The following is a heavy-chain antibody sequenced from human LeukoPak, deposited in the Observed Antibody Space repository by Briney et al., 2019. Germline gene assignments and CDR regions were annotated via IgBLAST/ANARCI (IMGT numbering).Heavy chain of an antibody. Sequence: ASVTVSCKASGYTFTTYGISWVRQATGQGLEWMGWMNPNSGNTGYAQKFQGRVTMTRNTSISTAYMELSSLRSEDTAVYYCARGSDSSDYWGQGTLVTVSS. CDR1: GYTFTTYG. CDR2: MNPNSGNT. CDR3: ARGSDSSDY. D-gene: IGHD6-13*01. J-gene: IGHJ4*02. V-gene: IGHV1-8*02.